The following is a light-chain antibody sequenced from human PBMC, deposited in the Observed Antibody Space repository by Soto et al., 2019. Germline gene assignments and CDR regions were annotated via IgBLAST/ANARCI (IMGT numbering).Light chain of an antibody. J-gene: IGLJ2*01. CDR2: GNS. Sequence: QAVVTQPPSVSGAPGQRVTISCTGSSSNIGAGYDVHWYQQLPGTAPKLLIYGNSNRPSGVPDRFSGSKSGTSASLAITGLQAEDEADYYCCSFAGSTPSFGGGTKLTVL. CDR1: SSNIGAGYD. V-gene: IGLV1-40*01. CDR3: CSFAGSTPS.